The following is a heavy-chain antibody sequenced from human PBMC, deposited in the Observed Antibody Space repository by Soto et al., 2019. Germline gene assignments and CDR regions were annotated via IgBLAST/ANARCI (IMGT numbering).Heavy chain of an antibody. CDR3: ERDIHGMDV. CDR1: GLTFSSYD. Sequence: HPGGSLRLSCAASGLTFSSYDMHWVRQATGKGLEWVSLIGTAGDTYYLGSVKGRFTISRDSAKNSLYLQMNSLRAGDTAVYYCERDIHGMDVWGQGTTVTVSS. V-gene: IGHV3-13*04. CDR2: IGTAGDT. J-gene: IGHJ6*02.